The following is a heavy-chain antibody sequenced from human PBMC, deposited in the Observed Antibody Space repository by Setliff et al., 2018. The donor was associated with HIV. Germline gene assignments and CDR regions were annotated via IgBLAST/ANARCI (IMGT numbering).Heavy chain of an antibody. CDR1: GFTVNSGAM. V-gene: IGHV4-4*01. CDR2: VNHSGTT. Sequence: KPGGSLRLSCAGSGFTVNSGAMSWVRQRPERGLEWIGEVNHSGTTNYNPSLKSRVTISVDTSKNQFSLRVKSVTAGDTGLYFCARRRGPMVRGVDPAPSFFFDYWGQGTPVTVSS. D-gene: IGHD3-10*01. J-gene: IGHJ4*02. CDR3: ARRRGPMVRGVDPAPSFFFDY.